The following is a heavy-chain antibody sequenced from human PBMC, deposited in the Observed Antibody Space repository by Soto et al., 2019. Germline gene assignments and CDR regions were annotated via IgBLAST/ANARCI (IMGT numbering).Heavy chain of an antibody. D-gene: IGHD3-9*01. CDR2: IYYSGST. CDR1: GGSISSYY. CDR3: ASSYYDILTGYSQYYYYGMDV. Sequence: SETLSLTCTVSGGSISSYYWSWIRQPPGKGLEWIGYIYYSGSTNYNPSLKSRVTISVDTSKNQFSLKLSSVTAADTAVYYCASSYYDILTGYSQYYYYGMDVWGQGTTVTVSS. J-gene: IGHJ6*02. V-gene: IGHV4-59*01.